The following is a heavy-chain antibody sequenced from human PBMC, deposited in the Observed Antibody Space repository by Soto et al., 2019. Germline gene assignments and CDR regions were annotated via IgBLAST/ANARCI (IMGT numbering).Heavy chain of an antibody. V-gene: IGHV1-8*01. D-gene: IGHD4-17*01. CDR1: GYTFTSYD. CDR2: MNPNSGNT. Sequence: QVQLVQGAEVKKPGASVKVSCKASGYTFTSYDINWVRQATGQGLEWMGWMNPNSGNTGYAQKFQGRVTMTRNTSISTADMELSSLRSEDTAVYYCARTLYGDNVDYWGQGTLVTVSS. J-gene: IGHJ4*02. CDR3: ARTLYGDNVDY.